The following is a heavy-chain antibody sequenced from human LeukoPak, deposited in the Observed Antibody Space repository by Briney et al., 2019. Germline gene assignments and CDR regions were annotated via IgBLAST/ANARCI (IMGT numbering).Heavy chain of an antibody. D-gene: IGHD2-15*01. V-gene: IGHV6-1*01. J-gene: IGHJ6*03. CDR1: GDSVSSNSAA. CDR3: AREGPDIVVVVAASYYYYYMDV. Sequence: SQTLSLTCAISGDSVSSNSAAWNWIRQSPSRGLEWLRRTYYRSKWYNDYAVSVKSRITINPDTSKNQFSLQLNSVTPEDTAVYYCAREGPDIVVVVAASYYYYYMDVWGKGTTLTVSS. CDR2: TYYRSKWYN.